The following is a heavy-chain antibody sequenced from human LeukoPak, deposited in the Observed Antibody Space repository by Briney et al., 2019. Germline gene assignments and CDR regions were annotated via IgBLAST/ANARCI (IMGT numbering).Heavy chain of an antibody. J-gene: IGHJ5*02. D-gene: IGHD1-26*01. CDR2: IDKKDKGYATAT. CDR3: TRDRGTYNWFDP. Sequence: GGSLRLSCAASGFTFSGSAIHWVRQSSGKGLEWVGQIDKKDKGYATATAYAASVKGRFTISRDDSINTAYLQMKSLKTEDTALYYCTRDRGTYNWFDPWGQGTLVTVSS. V-gene: IGHV3-73*01. CDR1: GFTFSGSA.